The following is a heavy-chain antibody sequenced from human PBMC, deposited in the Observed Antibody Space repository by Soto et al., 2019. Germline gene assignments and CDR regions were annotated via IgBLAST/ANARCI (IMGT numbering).Heavy chain of an antibody. D-gene: IGHD1-26*01. V-gene: IGHV1-24*01. CDR3: ETSARGIASWGENRSYRGI. J-gene: IGHJ3*02. CDR2: FDPADGET. CDR1: GPTLPKLY. Sequence: SVKVSRKVSGPTLPKLYMHRVRQAHGKGLERRGGFDPADGETIYAQKFQCRVTITADTSTDTAYKEMSSLSTADTAVDYCETSARGIASWGENRSYRGIWGQG.